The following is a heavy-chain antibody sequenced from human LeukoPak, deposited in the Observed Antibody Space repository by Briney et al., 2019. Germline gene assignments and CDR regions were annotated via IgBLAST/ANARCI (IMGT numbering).Heavy chain of an antibody. V-gene: IGHV3-15*01. D-gene: IGHD4-23*01. J-gene: IGHJ6*03. CDR2: IKSKTDGGTT. CDR1: GFTFRNAW. Sequence: GGSLRLSCAASGFTFRNAWMSWVREAPGQGLEWVGRIKSKTDGGTTDYAAPVKGRFTISRDDSKNTLYLQMNSLKTEDTAVYYCTTDPIWTTVVDYYYYYYMDVWGKGTTVTVSS. CDR3: TTDPIWTTVVDYYYYYYMDV.